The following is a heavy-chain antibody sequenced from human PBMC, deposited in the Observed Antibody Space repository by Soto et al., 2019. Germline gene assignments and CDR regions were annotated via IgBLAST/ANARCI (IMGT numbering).Heavy chain of an antibody. J-gene: IGHJ6*03. V-gene: IGHV4-34*01. D-gene: IGHD1-20*01. CDR3: ARGGVTGRVLSTGYYMDV. CDR1: GGSFSGYY. CDR2: INHSGST. Sequence: PSETLSLTCAVYGGSFSGYYWSWIRQPPGKGLEWIGEINHSGSTNYNPSLKSRVTISVDTSKNQFSLKLSSVTAADTAVYYCARGGVTGRVLSTGYYMDVWGKGTKVTVSS.